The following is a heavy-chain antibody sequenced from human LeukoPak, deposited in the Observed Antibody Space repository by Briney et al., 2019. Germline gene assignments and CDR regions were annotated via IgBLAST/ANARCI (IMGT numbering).Heavy chain of an antibody. CDR3: ARVRVHGYCSSTSCYSILLNWNYEGWFDP. J-gene: IGHJ5*02. V-gene: IGHV4-34*01. CDR1: GGSFSGYY. Sequence: SETLSLTCAVYGGSFSGYYWSWIRQPPGKGLEWIGEINHGGSTNYNPSLTSRVTISVDTSKNQFSLKLSSVTAADTAVYYCARVRVHGYCSSTSCYSILLNWNYEGWFDPWGQGTLVTVSS. D-gene: IGHD2-2*03. CDR2: INHGGST.